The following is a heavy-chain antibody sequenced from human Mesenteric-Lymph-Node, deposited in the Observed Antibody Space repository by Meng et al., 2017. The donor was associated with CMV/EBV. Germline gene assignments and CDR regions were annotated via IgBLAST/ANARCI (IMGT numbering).Heavy chain of an antibody. D-gene: IGHD4-17*01. J-gene: IGHJ4*02. Sequence: CAFSGFSLGASGVVVGGIRQPPGKALGWLAVIYWDDDKRYSPSLESRLTITKDTSKNQVVLTMTNMDPVDTATYYCAHKTMTTSFVYWGQGTLVTVSS. V-gene: IGHV2-5*02. CDR3: AHKTMTTSFVY. CDR2: IYWDDDK. CDR1: GFSLGASGVV.